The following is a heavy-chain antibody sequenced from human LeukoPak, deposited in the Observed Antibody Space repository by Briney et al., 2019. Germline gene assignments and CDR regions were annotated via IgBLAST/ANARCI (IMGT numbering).Heavy chain of an antibody. J-gene: IGHJ4*02. CDR2: IYYSGST. D-gene: IGHD2-15*01. Sequence: SETLSLTCTVSGGSISSGSYYWSWIRQPAGKGLEWIGSIYYSGSTYYNPSLKSRVTISVDTSKNQFSLKLSSVTAADTAVYYCARVPRGYPIPYYFDYWGQGTLVTVSS. CDR1: GGSISSGSYY. V-gene: IGHV4-39*07. CDR3: ARVPRGYPIPYYFDY.